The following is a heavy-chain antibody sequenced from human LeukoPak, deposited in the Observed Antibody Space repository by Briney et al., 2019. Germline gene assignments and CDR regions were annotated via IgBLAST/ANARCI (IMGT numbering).Heavy chain of an antibody. Sequence: GESLKTPRKGPGYSFTSYWIGWVRQVPGKGLEWMGIIYPGDSDTRYSPCFQGQVTISADKSISTAYLQWSSLKASDTAMYYCARSYYYDSSGIVYWGQGALVTVSS. V-gene: IGHV5-51*01. CDR2: IYPGDSDT. CDR3: ARSYYYDSSGIVY. D-gene: IGHD3-22*01. J-gene: IGHJ4*02. CDR1: GYSFTSYW.